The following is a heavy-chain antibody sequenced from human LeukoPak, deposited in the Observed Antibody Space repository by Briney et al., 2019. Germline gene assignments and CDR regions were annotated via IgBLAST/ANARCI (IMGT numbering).Heavy chain of an antibody. CDR2: IYHSGST. D-gene: IGHD3-22*01. V-gene: IGHV4-38-2*01. CDR1: GYSISSGYY. J-gene: IGHJ3*02. CDR3: ASYVPRGKNTMIVARAFDI. Sequence: NPSETLSLTCAVSGYSISSGYYWGWIRQPPGKGFEWIGSIYHSGSTYYNPSLKSRVTISVDTPKNQFSLKLSSVTAADTDVYNCASYVPRGKNTMIVARAFDIWGQGTMVTVSS.